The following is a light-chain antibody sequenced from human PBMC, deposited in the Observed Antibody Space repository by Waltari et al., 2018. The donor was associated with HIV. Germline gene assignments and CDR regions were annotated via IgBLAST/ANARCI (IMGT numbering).Light chain of an antibody. CDR1: QSVSSY. CDR2: DAS. J-gene: IGKJ1*01. V-gene: IGKV3-11*01. CDR3: QQRSNWPPWT. Sequence: EIVFKQSPATLSLSPGERATLSCRASQSVSSYLAWYQQKPGQAPRLLIYDASNRATGIPARFSGSGSGTDFTLTISSLEPEDFAVYYCQQRSNWPPWTFGQGTKVEIK.